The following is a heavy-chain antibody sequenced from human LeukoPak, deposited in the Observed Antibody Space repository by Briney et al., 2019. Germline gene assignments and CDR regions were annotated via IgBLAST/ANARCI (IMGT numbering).Heavy chain of an antibody. CDR3: ASGAKFSSSWYGFDY. J-gene: IGHJ4*02. CDR2: IYYSGST. Sequence: SETLSLTCTVSGGSISSYYWSWTRQPPGKGLEWIGYIYYSGSTNYNPSLKSRVTISVDTSKNQFSLKLSSVTAADTAVYYCASGAKFSSSWYGFDYWGQGTLVTVSS. CDR1: GGSISSYY. V-gene: IGHV4-59*01. D-gene: IGHD6-13*01.